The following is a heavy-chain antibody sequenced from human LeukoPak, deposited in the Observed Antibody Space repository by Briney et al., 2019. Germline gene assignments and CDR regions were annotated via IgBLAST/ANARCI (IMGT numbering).Heavy chain of an antibody. D-gene: IGHD4-17*01. CDR2: INWDGGST. CDR1: GFTFDDYA. CDR3: ARDGAVTRGNDAFDI. J-gene: IGHJ3*02. V-gene: IGHV3-20*04. Sequence: PGGSLRLSCAASGFTFDDYAMSWVRRAPGKGLEWVSGINWDGGSTGYADSVKGRFTISRDNAKNSLYLQMNSLRAEDTAVYYCARDGAVTRGNDAFDIWGQGTMVTVSS.